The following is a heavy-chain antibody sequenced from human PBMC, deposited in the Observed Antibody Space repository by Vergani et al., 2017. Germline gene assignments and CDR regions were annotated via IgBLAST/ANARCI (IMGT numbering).Heavy chain of an antibody. CDR1: GGSFSGYY. CDR3: ARLWRFGISARRYGMDV. Sequence: QVQLLQWGAGLLKPSETLSLTCAVYGGSFSGYYWSWIRQPPGKGLEWIGEINHSGSTNYNPSLKSRVTISVDTSKNQFSLKLSSVTAADTAVYYCARLWRFGISARRYGMDVWGQGTTVTVSS. V-gene: IGHV4-34*01. CDR2: INHSGST. D-gene: IGHD3-10*01. J-gene: IGHJ6*02.